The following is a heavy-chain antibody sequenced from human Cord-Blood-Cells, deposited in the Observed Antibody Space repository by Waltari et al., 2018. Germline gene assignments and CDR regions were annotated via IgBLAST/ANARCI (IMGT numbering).Heavy chain of an antibody. CDR2: IYYSGST. CDR1: GGPTSSSSNY. Sequence: QLQLQESRPGLVEPSETLSLTCTVRGGPTSSSSNYWGRVRHPPGKGLDWSGNIYYSGSTYYNPSLKSRVTISVDTSKNQFSLKLSSVTAADTAVYYCASDQYYYDSSGYYGYWGQGTLVTVSS. D-gene: IGHD3-22*01. V-gene: IGHV4-39*01. CDR3: ASDQYYYDSSGYYGY. J-gene: IGHJ4*02.